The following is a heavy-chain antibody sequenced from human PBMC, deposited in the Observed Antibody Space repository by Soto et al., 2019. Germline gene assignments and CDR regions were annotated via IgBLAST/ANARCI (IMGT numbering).Heavy chain of an antibody. Sequence: SGPTLVNPTETLTLTCTVSGFSLTTGKMGVSWIRQPPGKALEWLAHSFSENERSYSTSMQGRLTISKDTSGSQVVLSMTNVDPVDTATYYCARMNVDSYQFYYAMDVWGQGTTVTVSS. J-gene: IGHJ6*02. CDR3: ARMNVDSYQFYYAMDV. D-gene: IGHD4-17*01. V-gene: IGHV2-26*01. CDR2: SFSENER. CDR1: GFSLTTGKMG.